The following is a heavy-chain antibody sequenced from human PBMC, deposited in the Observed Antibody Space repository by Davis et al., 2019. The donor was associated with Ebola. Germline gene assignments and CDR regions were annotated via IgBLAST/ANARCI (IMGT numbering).Heavy chain of an antibody. CDR2: ISSDSDYI. CDR1: GFTFSSYW. Sequence: GESLKISCAASGFTFSSYWMSWVRQAPGKGLEWVSSISSDSDYIYYADSAKGRFTISRDNAKNSLYLQMNSLRAEDTAVYYCARGGSIAVAGIMDYYYYYGMDVWGQGTTVTVSS. D-gene: IGHD6-19*01. CDR3: ARGGSIAVAGIMDYYYYYGMDV. J-gene: IGHJ6*02. V-gene: IGHV3-21*04.